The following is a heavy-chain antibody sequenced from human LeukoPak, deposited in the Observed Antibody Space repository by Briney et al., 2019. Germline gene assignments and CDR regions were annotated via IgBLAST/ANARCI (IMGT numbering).Heavy chain of an antibody. CDR2: INPNSGGT. V-gene: IGHV1-2*02. CDR3: ARATDY. Sequence: ASVKVSCKASGYTFTGYYIHWVRQAPGQGLEWMGWINPNSGGTNYAQKFQGRVTMTRDTSISTAYMELTSLRSNDTAVYYCARATDYWGQGTLVTVSS. J-gene: IGHJ4*02. CDR1: GYTFTGYY.